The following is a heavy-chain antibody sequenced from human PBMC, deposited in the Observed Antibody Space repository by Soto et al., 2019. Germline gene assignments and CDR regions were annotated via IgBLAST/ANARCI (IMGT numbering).Heavy chain of an antibody. J-gene: IGHJ1*01. CDR1: GFTFSNSW. V-gene: IGHV3-7*01. Sequence: GGSLRLSCAVSGFTFSNSWMSWVRQTPGKGLEWVANINQDGSEKYYVDSVKGRFTISRDNAKNSLYLQMNSLRAEDTAVYYCARELIVGPAEYSSTGARAPWSPSPQ. CDR3: ARELIVGPAEYSST. CDR2: INQDGSEK. D-gene: IGHD1-26*01.